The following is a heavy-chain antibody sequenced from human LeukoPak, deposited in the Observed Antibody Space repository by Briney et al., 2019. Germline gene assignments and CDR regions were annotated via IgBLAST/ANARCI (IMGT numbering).Heavy chain of an antibody. CDR2: ISGSGGST. CDR3: AKGGLSVAGTRYFDY. V-gene: IGHV3-23*01. CDR1: GFTFSSYA. Sequence: GGSLRLSCAASGFTFSSYAMSWVRQAPGKGLEWGSAISGSGGSTYSADSVKGRFTLSRDNSKNTLYLQMKSLRAEDTAVYYCAKGGLSVAGTRYFDYWGQGTLVTVSS. D-gene: IGHD6-19*01. J-gene: IGHJ4*02.